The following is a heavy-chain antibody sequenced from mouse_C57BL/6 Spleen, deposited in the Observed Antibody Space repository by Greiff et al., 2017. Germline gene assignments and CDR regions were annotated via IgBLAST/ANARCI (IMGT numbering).Heavy chain of an antibody. Sequence: EVMLVESGGGLVQPGGSLSLSCAASGFTFTDYYMSWVRQPPGKALEWLGFIRNKANGYTTEYSASVKGRFTISRDNSQSILYLQLNALRAEDSATYYCARSYDYDGGFAYWGQGTLVTVSA. CDR2: IRNKANGYTT. CDR3: ARSYDYDGGFAY. D-gene: IGHD2-4*01. V-gene: IGHV7-3*01. CDR1: GFTFTDYY. J-gene: IGHJ3*01.